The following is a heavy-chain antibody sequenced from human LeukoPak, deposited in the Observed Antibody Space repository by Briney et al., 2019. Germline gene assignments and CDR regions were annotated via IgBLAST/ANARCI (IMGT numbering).Heavy chain of an antibody. Sequence: PGGSLRLSCAASGFTFSDYYMSWIRQAPGKGLEWVSYISSSCSTIYYADSVKGRFTISRDNARESLYLQMSSLRAEDTAVYYCATYTHWVAGDVWGHGTPVTVSS. J-gene: IGHJ6*02. CDR3: ATYTHWVAGDV. D-gene: IGHD3-16*01. CDR2: ISSSCSTI. V-gene: IGHV3-11*04. CDR1: GFTFSDYY.